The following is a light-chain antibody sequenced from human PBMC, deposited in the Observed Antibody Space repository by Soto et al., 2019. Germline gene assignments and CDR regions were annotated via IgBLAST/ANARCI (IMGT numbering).Light chain of an antibody. V-gene: IGKV3-15*01. CDR3: QQYNDWPPKYT. Sequence: EIGMTQSPATLSVSPGERATLSCRASQSVSSNLAWYQQKPGQAPRLLIYGASTRATGIPASFSGSGSGTEFTLTISSLQSEDFAVYYCQQYNDWPPKYTFGQGTKLEIK. J-gene: IGKJ2*01. CDR2: GAS. CDR1: QSVSSN.